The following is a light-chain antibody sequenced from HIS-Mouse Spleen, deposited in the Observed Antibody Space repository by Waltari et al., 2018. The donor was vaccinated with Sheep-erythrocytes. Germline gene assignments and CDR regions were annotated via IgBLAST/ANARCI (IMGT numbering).Light chain of an antibody. J-gene: IGLJ1*01. V-gene: IGLV2-23*02. CDR2: DVS. CDR1: SSDVGSYNL. Sequence: QSALTQPASVSGSPGQSITISCTGTSSDVGSYNLVSWYQQHPGKAPKRMIYDVSKRPSGVPDRVSGSKSGNTASLTISGLQAEDEADDYCCSYAGSYNHVFATGTKVTVL. CDR3: CSYAGSYNHV.